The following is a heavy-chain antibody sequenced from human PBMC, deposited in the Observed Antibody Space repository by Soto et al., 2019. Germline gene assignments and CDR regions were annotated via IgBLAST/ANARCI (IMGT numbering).Heavy chain of an antibody. CDR3: ATGKEYSSSSGFDY. CDR2: IIPIFGTA. Sequence: SVKVSCKASGGTFSSYAISWVRQAPGQGLEWMGGIIPIFGTANCAQKFQGRVTITADESTSTAYMELSSLRSEDTAVYYCATGKEYSSSSGFDYWGQGTLVTV. D-gene: IGHD6-6*01. J-gene: IGHJ4*02. V-gene: IGHV1-69*13. CDR1: GGTFSSYA.